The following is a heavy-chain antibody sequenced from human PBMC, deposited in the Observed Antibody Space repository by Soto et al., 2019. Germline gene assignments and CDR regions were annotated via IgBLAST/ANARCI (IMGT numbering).Heavy chain of an antibody. V-gene: IGHV4-39*07. CDR1: GGSISSSSYY. Sequence: SETLSLTCTVSGGSISSSSYYWGWIRQPPGKGLEWIGSIYYSGSTYYNPSLKSRVTISVDTSKNQFSLKLSSVTAADTAVYYCARVSELLWFGEFPRYYFDYWGQGTLVTVSS. CDR3: ARVSELLWFGEFPRYYFDY. CDR2: IYYSGST. J-gene: IGHJ4*02. D-gene: IGHD3-10*01.